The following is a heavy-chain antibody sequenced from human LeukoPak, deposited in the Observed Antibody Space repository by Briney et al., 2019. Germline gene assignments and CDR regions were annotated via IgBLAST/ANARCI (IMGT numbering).Heavy chain of an antibody. Sequence: GGSLRLSCAASGFTFSSYAMSWVRQAPGKGLEWVSAISGSGGSTYYADSVKGRFTISRDNSKNTLYLQMNSLRAEDTAVYYCAGHRGFYCSSTSCYYYYGMDVWGQGTTVTVSS. V-gene: IGHV3-23*01. J-gene: IGHJ6*02. CDR1: GFTFSSYA. CDR3: AGHRGFYCSSTSCYYYYGMDV. CDR2: ISGSGGST. D-gene: IGHD2-2*01.